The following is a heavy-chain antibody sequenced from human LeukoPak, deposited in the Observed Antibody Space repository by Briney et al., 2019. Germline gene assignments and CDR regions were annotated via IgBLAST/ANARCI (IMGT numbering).Heavy chain of an antibody. CDR1: RFTFSDYY. CDR3: ARADRTSWFDY. Sequence: PGGSLRLSCAASRFTFSDYYMVWIRKAPGKGLEWVSYISNSGSSTKYADSVKGRFTISRDNAKNSLSLQMNSVRPEDTAVYYCARADRTSWFDYWGQGTLVTVSS. J-gene: IGHJ4*02. D-gene: IGHD2-2*01. CDR2: ISNSGSST. V-gene: IGHV3-11*05.